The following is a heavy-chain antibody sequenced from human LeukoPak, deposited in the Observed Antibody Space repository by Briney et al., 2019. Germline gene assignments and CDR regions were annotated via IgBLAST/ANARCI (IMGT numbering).Heavy chain of an antibody. CDR1: GFTFSSYG. Sequence: GGSLRLSCAASGFTFSSYGMHWVRQAPGKGLEWVAVIWYDGSNKYYADSVKGRFTISRDNSKNTLYLQMNSLRAEDTAVYYCARDQGDGSYNWFDPWGQGTLVTVSS. J-gene: IGHJ5*02. CDR2: IWYDGSNK. V-gene: IGHV3-33*01. D-gene: IGHD5-24*01. CDR3: ARDQGDGSYNWFDP.